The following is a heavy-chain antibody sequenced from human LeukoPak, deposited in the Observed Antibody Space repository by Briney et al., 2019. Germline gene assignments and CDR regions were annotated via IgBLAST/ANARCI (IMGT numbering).Heavy chain of an antibody. J-gene: IGHJ4*02. CDR2: ISGSDGST. V-gene: IGHV3-23*01. D-gene: IGHD3-3*01. CDR1: GFTFSSYA. CDR3: AKGDDFWSGVADY. Sequence: PGGSLRLSCAASGFTFSSYAMSWVRQAPWKGLEWVSAISGSDGSTYYADSVKGRFTISRDNSKNTLYLQMNSLRAEDTAVYYCAKGDDFWSGVADYWGQGTLVTVSS.